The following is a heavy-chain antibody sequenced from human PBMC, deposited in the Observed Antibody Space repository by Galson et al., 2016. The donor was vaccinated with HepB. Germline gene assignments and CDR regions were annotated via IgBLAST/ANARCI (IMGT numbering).Heavy chain of an antibody. V-gene: IGHV3-33*08. CDR3: ATTGTAAGVIDS. CDR1: GFTFASSS. J-gene: IGHJ4*02. Sequence: SLRLSCAASGFTFASSSMHWVRQAPGKGLEWVAVLWYDGSKKYYTDSVKGRFTISRDNSKNTLYLQMDSLRVEDTAVYFCATTGTAAGVIDSWGQGTLVTVSS. D-gene: IGHD2-21*02. CDR2: LWYDGSKK.